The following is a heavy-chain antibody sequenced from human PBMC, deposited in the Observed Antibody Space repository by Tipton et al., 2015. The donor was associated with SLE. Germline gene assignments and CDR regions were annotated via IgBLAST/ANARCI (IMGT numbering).Heavy chain of an antibody. D-gene: IGHD2-21*01. Sequence: TLSLTCTVSGGSISSHYWSWIRQPPGKGLEWIGYIYYSGGTNYNPSLKSRVTISVDTSKNQFSLKLSSVTAADTAVYYCARVGCGGDCYPPYYYYGMDVWGQGTTVIVSS. CDR3: ARVGCGGDCYPPYYYYGMDV. CDR2: IYYSGGT. CDR1: GGSISSHY. J-gene: IGHJ6*02. V-gene: IGHV4-59*11.